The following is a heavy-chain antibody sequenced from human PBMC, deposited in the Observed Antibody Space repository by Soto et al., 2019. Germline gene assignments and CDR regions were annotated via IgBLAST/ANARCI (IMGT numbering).Heavy chain of an antibody. CDR3: AREVAHSSGYYYSNYYYYGMDV. V-gene: IGHV1-46*01. Sequence: QVQLVQSGAEVKKPGASVKVSCKASGYTFTSYYMHWVRQAPRQGLEWMGIINPSGGSTSYAQKFQGRVTMTRDTSTSTVYMELSSLRSEDTAVYYCAREVAHSSGYYYSNYYYYGMDVWGQGTTVTVSS. CDR1: GYTFTSYY. D-gene: IGHD3-22*01. CDR2: INPSGGST. J-gene: IGHJ6*02.